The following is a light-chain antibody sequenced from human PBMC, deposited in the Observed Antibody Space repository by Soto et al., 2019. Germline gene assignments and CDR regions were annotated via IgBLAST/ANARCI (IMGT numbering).Light chain of an antibody. CDR1: QSVSSK. CDR2: DAS. J-gene: IGKJ5*01. V-gene: IGKV3-11*01. Sequence: EIAITQSPSTLSVSPGERATLSCRASQSVSSKLAWYQQKPGQAPRLLIYDASTRATGIPARFSGSGSGTDFTLTISSLEPEDFAVYYCQQRSNWPITFGQGTRLEIK. CDR3: QQRSNWPIT.